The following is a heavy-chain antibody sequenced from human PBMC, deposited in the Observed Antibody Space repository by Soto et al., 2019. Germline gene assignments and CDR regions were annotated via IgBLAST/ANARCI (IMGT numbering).Heavy chain of an antibody. CDR2: ISSSSSTI. V-gene: IGHV3-48*02. CDR3: AREGAWLLLARDYYGMDV. D-gene: IGHD3-22*01. Sequence: EVQLVESGGGLVQSGGSLRLSCAASGFTFSSYSMNWVRQAPGKGLEWVSYISSSSSTIYYADSVKGRFTISRDNAKNSLYLQMNSLRDEDTAVYYCAREGAWLLLARDYYGMDVWGQGTTVTVSS. J-gene: IGHJ6*02. CDR1: GFTFSSYS.